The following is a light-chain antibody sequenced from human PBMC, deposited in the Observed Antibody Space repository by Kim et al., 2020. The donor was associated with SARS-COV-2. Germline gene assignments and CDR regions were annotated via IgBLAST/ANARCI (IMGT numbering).Light chain of an antibody. CDR1: PSNIGTNT. Sequence: QAVVTQPPSASGTPGQRVSISCSGSPSNIGTNTVNWYLQLPGTAPKLLIFSNTQRPSGVPDRFSASKSGTSASLAISRVQSDDEAHFYCAAWDDRLNGMLFGGGTQLTVL. V-gene: IGLV1-44*01. CDR3: AAWDDRLNGML. CDR2: SNT. J-gene: IGLJ3*02.